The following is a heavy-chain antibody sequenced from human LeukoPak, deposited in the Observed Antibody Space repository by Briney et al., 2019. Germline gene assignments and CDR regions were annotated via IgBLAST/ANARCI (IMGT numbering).Heavy chain of an antibody. CDR1: GGSISSGGYY. J-gene: IGHJ4*02. V-gene: IGHV4-31*03. Sequence: SETLSLTCTVSGGSISSGGYYWSRIRQHPGKGLEWIGYIYYSGSTYYNPSLKSRVTISVDTSKNQFSLKLSSVTAADTAVYYCARAPFGYSHGPGYYFDYWGQGTLVTVSS. D-gene: IGHD5-18*01. CDR3: ARAPFGYSHGPGYYFDY. CDR2: IYYSGST.